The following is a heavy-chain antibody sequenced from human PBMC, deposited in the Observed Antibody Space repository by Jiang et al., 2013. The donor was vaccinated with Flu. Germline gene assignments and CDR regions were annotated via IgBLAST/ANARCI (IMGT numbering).Heavy chain of an antibody. D-gene: IGHD6-13*01. CDR2: IDYSGST. J-gene: IGHJ6*02. V-gene: IGHV4-39*01. Sequence: GSGLVKPSETLSLTCTVSGGSISSSTHYWGWIRQPPGKGLEWIGSIDYSGSTYYNPSLRSRVTISVDTSKNQFSLKVSSVTAGDTAVYYCARRAVSAAEYYYDMDVWGQGTTVIVSS. CDR1: GGSISSSTHY. CDR3: ARRAVSAAEYYYDMDV.